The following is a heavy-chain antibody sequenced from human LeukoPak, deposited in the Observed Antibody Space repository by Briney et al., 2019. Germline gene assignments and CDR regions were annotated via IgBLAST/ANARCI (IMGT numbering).Heavy chain of an antibody. CDR1: GFTFSSYG. J-gene: IGHJ4*02. V-gene: IGHV3-30*02. D-gene: IGHD3-22*01. CDR3: AKARSYYYDTSGDYPDFDY. CDR2: IRYDGSNK. Sequence: GGSLRLSCAASGFTFSSYGMHWVRQAPGKGLEWVAFIRYDGSNKYYADSVKGRVTISRDNSKNSLYLQMNSLRTEDTALYYCAKARSYYYDTSGDYPDFDYWGQGTLVTVSS.